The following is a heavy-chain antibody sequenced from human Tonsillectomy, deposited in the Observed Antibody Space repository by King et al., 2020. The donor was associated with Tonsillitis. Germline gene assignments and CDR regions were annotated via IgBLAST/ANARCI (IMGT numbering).Heavy chain of an antibody. V-gene: IGHV4-31*03. J-gene: IGHJ4*02. D-gene: IGHD3-3*01. CDR3: ARGPRSISVFGVVPGPLPRYLDS. Sequence: VQLQESGPGLVKPSQTLSLTCTVSGGSIASGSYYWSWIRQHPGKGLEWIGYIYYSGTTYDNPSLKSRLSMSVDTSKNQFSLKLSSVTAADTAIYYCARGPRSISVFGVVPGPLPRYLDSWGQGKLVTVSS. CDR2: IYYSGTT. CDR1: GGSIASGSYY.